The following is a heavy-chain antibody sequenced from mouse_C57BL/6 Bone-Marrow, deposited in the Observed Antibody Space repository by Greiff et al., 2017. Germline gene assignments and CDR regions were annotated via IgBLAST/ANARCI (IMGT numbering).Heavy chain of an antibody. V-gene: IGHV1-69*01. CDR3: ARDGYYPPGFAY. J-gene: IGHJ3*01. CDR1: GYTFTSYW. D-gene: IGHD2-3*01. Sequence: QVQLKESGAELVMPGASVKLSCKASGYTFTSYWMHWVKQRPGQGLEWIGEIDPSDSYTNYNQKFKGKSTLTVDKSSSTAYMQLSSLTSEDSAVYYCARDGYYPPGFAYWGQGTLVTVSA. CDR2: IDPSDSYT.